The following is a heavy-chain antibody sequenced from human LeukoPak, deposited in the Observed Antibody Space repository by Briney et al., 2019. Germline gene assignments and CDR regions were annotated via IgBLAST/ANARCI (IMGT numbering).Heavy chain of an antibody. Sequence: SVKVSCKASGGTFSSSSIGWVRQAPGQGLEWMGGNIPVFGTPSYAQSFQGRVTITADDSTKTAYMELHSLRSGDTAIYYCAREDYDDSVYSPLDFWGQGTLVTVSS. V-gene: IGHV1-69*13. CDR3: AREDYDDSVYSPLDF. CDR1: GGTFSSSS. J-gene: IGHJ4*02. CDR2: NIPVFGTP. D-gene: IGHD5/OR15-5a*01.